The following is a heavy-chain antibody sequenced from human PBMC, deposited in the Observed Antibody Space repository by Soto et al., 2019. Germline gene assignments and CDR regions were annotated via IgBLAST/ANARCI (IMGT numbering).Heavy chain of an antibody. D-gene: IGHD3-22*01. CDR1: GYTFTSYV. Sequence: ASVKVSCKASGYTFTSYVISWVRQAPGQGLEWMGWISAYNGNTNYAQKLQGRVTMTTDTSPRTAYMELRSLRSDDTAVYYCARGGRHVSRGYYLPFICMDSWGQGPTV. CDR3: ARGGRHVSRGYYLPFICMDS. CDR2: ISAYNGNT. J-gene: IGHJ6*02. V-gene: IGHV1-18*01.